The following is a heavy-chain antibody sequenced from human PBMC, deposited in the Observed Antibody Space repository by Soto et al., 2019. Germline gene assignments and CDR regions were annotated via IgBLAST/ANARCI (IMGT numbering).Heavy chain of an antibody. CDR3: TGHIFGRGILYFDYGMDV. CDR1: GFIFSDSA. V-gene: IGHV3-73*02. D-gene: IGHD3-10*02. J-gene: IGHJ6*02. Sequence: DVQLVESGGGLVQPGGSLKLSCAASGFIFSDSAINWVRQASGKGLEWVGRIRSKTNNYATAYAASVKGRVAISRDDSKNTAYLQIKSLKTEDTAVYYCTGHIFGRGILYFDYGMDVWGQGTTVTVSS. CDR2: IRSKTNNYAT.